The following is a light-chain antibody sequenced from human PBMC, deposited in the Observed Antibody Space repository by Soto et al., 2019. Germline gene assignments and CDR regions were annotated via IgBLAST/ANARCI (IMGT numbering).Light chain of an antibody. CDR1: SSNIGNNY. V-gene: IGLV1-51*02. CDR3: GTWDTSLSAGRV. CDR2: ETN. Sequence: QSVLTQPPSVSAAPGQTVTISCSGSSSNIGNNYVSWYQQLPGAAPKLLIYETNRRPAGIPDRFSGSKSGTSATLAITGLQTADEADYYCGTWDTSLSAGRVFGPGTK. J-gene: IGLJ1*01.